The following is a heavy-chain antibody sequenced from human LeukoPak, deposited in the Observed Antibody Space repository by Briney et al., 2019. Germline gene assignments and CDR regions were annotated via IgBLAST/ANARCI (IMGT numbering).Heavy chain of an antibody. J-gene: IGHJ4*02. V-gene: IGHV3-23*01. Sequence: GGSLRLSCGASGFTFSRYAMSWVRQALGKGLEWVSGMSGSGGSTYYADSVKGRFTISRDNSRNTLYLQMNSLRAEDTAVYYCAKAMAERAYSYADPLAYWGQGTLVTVSS. D-gene: IGHD5-18*01. CDR1: GFTFSRYA. CDR2: MSGSGGST. CDR3: AKAMAERAYSYADPLAY.